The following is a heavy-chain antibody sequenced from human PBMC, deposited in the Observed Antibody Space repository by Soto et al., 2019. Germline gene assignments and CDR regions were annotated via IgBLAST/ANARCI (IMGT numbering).Heavy chain of an antibody. CDR2: MNPYSGNT. V-gene: IGHV1-8*02. D-gene: IGHD3-3*01. J-gene: IGHJ5*02. Sequence: ASVKVSCKASGYTFTGYYMHWVRQAPGQGLEWMGWMNPYSGNTGYAQKFQGRVTVTRNTSISTVYMELSGLRPDDTAVYYCARGSDSPYYDFWSGYQNWFDPWGQGTLVTVSS. CDR1: GYTFTGYY. CDR3: ARGSDSPYYDFWSGYQNWFDP.